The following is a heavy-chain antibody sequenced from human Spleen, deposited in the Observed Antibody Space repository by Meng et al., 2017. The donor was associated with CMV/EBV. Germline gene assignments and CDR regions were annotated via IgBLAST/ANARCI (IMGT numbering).Heavy chain of an antibody. CDR2: INPSGST. CDR3: ARAGCSSINCYTYYFDY. Sequence: SISSINWWSWVRQPPGKGLEWIGEINPSGSTNYKPSLKSRVTISVDTSKNQFSLKVNSVTAADTADYYCARAGCSSINCYTYYFDYWGQGTLVTVSS. CDR1: SISSINW. J-gene: IGHJ4*02. V-gene: IGHV4-4*02. D-gene: IGHD2-2*01.